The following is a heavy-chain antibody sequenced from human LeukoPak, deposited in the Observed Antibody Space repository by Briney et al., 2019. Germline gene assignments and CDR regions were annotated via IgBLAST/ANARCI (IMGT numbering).Heavy chain of an antibody. V-gene: IGHV4-38-2*02. CDR1: GYSLSSGYY. J-gene: IGHJ2*01. D-gene: IGHD3-22*01. CDR2: IYHSGST. CDR3: ARPYYYDSSGYYQRPNWYFDL. Sequence: SETLSLTCTVSGYSLSSGYYWCWIRQPPGKGREWIGSIYHSGSTYYNPSLKSRVTISVDTSKNQFSLKLSSVTAADTAVYYCARPYYYDSSGYYQRPNWYFDLWGRGTLVTVSS.